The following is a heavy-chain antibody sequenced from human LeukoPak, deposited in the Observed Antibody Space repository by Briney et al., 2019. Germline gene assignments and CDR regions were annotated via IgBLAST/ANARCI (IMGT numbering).Heavy chain of an antibody. Sequence: ASVKVSCKASGGTFSSYAISWVRQAPGQGLEWMGGIIPIFGTANYAQKFQGRVTITADESTSTAYMELSSLRSEDTAVYYCARDYYGSGSYYKPFDYWGQGTLDTVSS. CDR2: IIPIFGTA. CDR3: ARDYYGSGSYYKPFDY. V-gene: IGHV1-69*13. J-gene: IGHJ4*02. D-gene: IGHD3-10*01. CDR1: GGTFSSYA.